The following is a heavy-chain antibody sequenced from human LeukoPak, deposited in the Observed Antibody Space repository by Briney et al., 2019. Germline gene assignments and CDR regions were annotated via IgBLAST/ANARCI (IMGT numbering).Heavy chain of an antibody. V-gene: IGHV3-30-3*01. CDR1: GFSFSNSA. J-gene: IGHJ4*02. D-gene: IGHD3-9*01. CDR2: ISFDGTNK. CDR3: ATDQRYAFDY. Sequence: AGGSLRLSCAASGFSFSNSAMHWVRQAPGKGLEWVAVISFDGTNKYYADSVKGRVTFSRDDAKNTLYLHMHSLRDDDTAVYYCATDQRYAFDYWGQGILVTVSS.